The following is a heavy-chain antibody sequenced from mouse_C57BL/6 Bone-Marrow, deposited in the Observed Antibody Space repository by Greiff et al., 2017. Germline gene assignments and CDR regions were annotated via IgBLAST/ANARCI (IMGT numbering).Heavy chain of an antibody. CDR1: GFSFNTYA. V-gene: IGHV10-1*01. CDR2: IRSKSNNYAT. J-gene: IGHJ1*03. Sequence: EVKLLESGGGLVQPKGSLKLSCAASGFSFNTYAMNWVRQAPGKGLEWVARIRSKSNNYATYYADSVKDRFTISRDDSESMLYLQMNNLKTEDTAMYYCVAGSRGYFDVWGTGTTVTVSS. D-gene: IGHD1-1*01. CDR3: VAGSRGYFDV.